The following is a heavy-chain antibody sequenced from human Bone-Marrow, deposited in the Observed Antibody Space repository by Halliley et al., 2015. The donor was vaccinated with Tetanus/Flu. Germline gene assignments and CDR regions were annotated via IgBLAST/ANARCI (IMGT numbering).Heavy chain of an antibody. D-gene: IGHD3-16*01. V-gene: IGHV3-48*03. Sequence: SLRLSCVGSGFTFRNYEMSWVRQAPGKGLEWVSYISNSGGVTFYAKSVKGRFTIARDNAKNSLSRQMKNLRPEDTAVYSWARDAVIQGDAGVDGEEFFFALWGQRTLASVSS. CDR1: GFTFRNYE. CDR2: ISNSGGVT. J-gene: IGHJ4*02. CDR3: ARDAVIQGDAGVDGEEFFFAL.